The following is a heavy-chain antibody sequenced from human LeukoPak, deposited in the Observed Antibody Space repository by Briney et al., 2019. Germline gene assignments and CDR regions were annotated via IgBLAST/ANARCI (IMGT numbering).Heavy chain of an antibody. CDR1: GYTFTGYY. CDR2: INLNSGGT. V-gene: IGHV1-2*02. Sequence: ASVKVSCKASGYTFTGYYMHWVRQAPGQGLEWMGWINLNSGGTNYAQKFQGRVTMTRDTSISTAYMELSRLRSDDTAVYYCARHARRGGIAVAGPLGYWGQGTLVTVSS. CDR3: ARHARRGGIAVAGPLGY. J-gene: IGHJ4*02. D-gene: IGHD6-19*01.